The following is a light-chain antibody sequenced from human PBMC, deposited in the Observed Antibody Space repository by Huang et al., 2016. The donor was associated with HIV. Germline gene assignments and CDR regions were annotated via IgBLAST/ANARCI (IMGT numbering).Light chain of an antibody. CDR1: QDIGTY. Sequence: DIQMTQSPSSLSASVGDSVTITCRTSQDIGTYLNWYQQRPGKAPNLLIYGSSTVQSGVPSRFCGGGSGTEFTLTLNGLQPDDFGIYYCDQTYTISSFGQGTRLDTK. V-gene: IGKV1-39*01. CDR3: DQTYTISS. CDR2: GSS. J-gene: IGKJ5*01.